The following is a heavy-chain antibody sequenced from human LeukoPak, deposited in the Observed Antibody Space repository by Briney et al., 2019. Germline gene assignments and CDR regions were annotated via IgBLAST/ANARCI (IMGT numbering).Heavy chain of an antibody. J-gene: IGHJ4*02. CDR1: GYTFTDYY. CDR3: ARGIAARY. V-gene: IGHV1-2*02. Sequence: PGASVKVSCKTSGYTFTDYYIHWVRQAPGQGLECMGWINPNNGGTNYAQKFQGRVTMTRDTSISTAYMELSRLRSDDTAVYYCARGIAARYWGQGTLVTVSS. D-gene: IGHD6-6*01. CDR2: INPNNGGT.